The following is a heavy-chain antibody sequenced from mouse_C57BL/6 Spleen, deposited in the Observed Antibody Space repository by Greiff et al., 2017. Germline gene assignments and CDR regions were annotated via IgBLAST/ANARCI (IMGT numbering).Heavy chain of an antibody. CDR2: IWSGGGT. Sequence: VKLVESGPGLVAPSPSLSITCTASGFSLTNYSISWVRQPPGKGLEWLGVIWSGGGTNYNSALKARLSISKDNPKSQVFLKMNSLQTDDTARYYCARAYNNYNAMDYWGQGTSVTVSS. J-gene: IGHJ4*01. CDR1: GFSLTNYS. D-gene: IGHD2-5*01. CDR3: ARAYNNYNAMDY. V-gene: IGHV2-9-1*01.